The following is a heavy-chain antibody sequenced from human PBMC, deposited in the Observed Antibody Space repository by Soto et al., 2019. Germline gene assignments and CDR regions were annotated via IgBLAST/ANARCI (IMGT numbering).Heavy chain of an antibody. CDR2: INPNSGGT. V-gene: IGHV1-2*02. Sequence: GASVKVSCKASGYTFTGYYMHWVRQAPGQGLEWMGWINPNSGGTNYAQKFQGRVTMTRDTSISTAYMELSRLRSDDTAVYYCAREGNSGYEGEDFGYWGQGTLVTVSA. CDR1: GYTFTGYY. D-gene: IGHD5-12*01. CDR3: AREGNSGYEGEDFGY. J-gene: IGHJ4*02.